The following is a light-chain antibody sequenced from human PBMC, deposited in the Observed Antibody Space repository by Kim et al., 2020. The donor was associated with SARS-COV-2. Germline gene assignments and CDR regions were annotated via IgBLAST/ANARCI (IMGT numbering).Light chain of an antibody. Sequence: LSPGERATLSCRASQVVSNNYLAWYQQKPGQAPSLLIYGASKRTTDFPDRFSGSGSGTDFTLTIDRLEPEDFAVYFCQKYGASPYSFDQGTKLEI. CDR1: QVVSNNY. CDR2: GAS. V-gene: IGKV3-20*01. CDR3: QKYGASPYS. J-gene: IGKJ2*03.